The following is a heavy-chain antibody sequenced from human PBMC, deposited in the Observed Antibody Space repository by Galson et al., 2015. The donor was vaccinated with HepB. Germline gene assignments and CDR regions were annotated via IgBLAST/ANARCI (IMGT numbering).Heavy chain of an antibody. J-gene: IGHJ4*02. D-gene: IGHD3-22*01. CDR1: GFTFSNAW. CDR3: TTDYYDSPLGY. V-gene: IGHV3-15*01. CDR2: IKSKTDGGTT. Sequence: SLRLSCAASGFTFSNAWMSWVRQAPGKGLEWVGRIKSKTDGGTTDYAAPVKGRFTISRDDSKNTLYLQMNSLKTEDTAVYYCTTDYYDSPLGYWGQGTLVTVSS.